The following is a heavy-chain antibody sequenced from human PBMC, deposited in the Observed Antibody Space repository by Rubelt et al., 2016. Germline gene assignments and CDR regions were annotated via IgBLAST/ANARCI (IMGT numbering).Heavy chain of an antibody. D-gene: IGHD6-13*01. V-gene: IGHV3-66*01. Sequence: EVQLVESGGGLVQPGGSLRLSCAASGFTVSSNYMSWVRQAPGKGLEWVSVIYIGGSTYYADSVKGRFTISRDNSKNTPYLQMNSLRAEDTAVYYCAKDMGAAGTDFDYWGQGTLVTVSS. CDR1: GFTVSSNY. CDR3: AKDMGAAGTDFDY. J-gene: IGHJ4*02. CDR2: IYIGGST.